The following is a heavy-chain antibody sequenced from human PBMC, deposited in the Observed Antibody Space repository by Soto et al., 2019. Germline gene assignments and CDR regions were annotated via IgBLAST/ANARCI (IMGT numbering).Heavy chain of an antibody. CDR1: GYTFTGYH. Sequence: QTQLVQSGAEVKKPGASVKVSCKASGYTFTGYHMFWVRQAPGQGLEWVGWINPDNGATSYAPKFQGRITLTGDTSISTAYMELSRLRSDDTAIYYCATRLPTDFWGQGTLVTVSS. V-gene: IGHV1-2*02. J-gene: IGHJ4*02. CDR3: ATRLPTDF. D-gene: IGHD4-17*01. CDR2: INPDNGAT.